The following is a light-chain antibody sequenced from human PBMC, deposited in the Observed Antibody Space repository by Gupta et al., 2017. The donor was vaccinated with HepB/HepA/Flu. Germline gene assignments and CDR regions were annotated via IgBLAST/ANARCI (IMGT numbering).Light chain of an antibody. V-gene: IGLV1-51*02. CDR1: TSNIEGNY. J-gene: IGLJ2*01. CDR3: GTWDSNLKIGI. CDR2: EDN. Sequence: QSVLTQPPSVSAAPGQKVTISCSGSTSNIEGNYVSWYQQVPGAAPKLLIYEDNKRPSGIPDRFSASKSGTSATLVISGLQTGEEADYYCGTWDSNLKIGIFGGGTRLTVL.